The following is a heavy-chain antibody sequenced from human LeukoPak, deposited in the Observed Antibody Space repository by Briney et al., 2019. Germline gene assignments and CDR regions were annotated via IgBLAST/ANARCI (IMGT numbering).Heavy chain of an antibody. J-gene: IGHJ6*03. CDR1: GFTFSSYG. CDR2: IRYDGSNK. V-gene: IGHV3-30*02. D-gene: IGHD2-21*02. CDR3: ARGGGDPSKYYYYYMDV. Sequence: PGGSLRLSCAASGFTFSSYGMHWVRQAPGKGLEWVAFIRYDGSNKYYADSVKGRFTISRDNSKNTLYLQMNSLRAEDTAVYYCARGGGDPSKYYYYYMDVWGKGTTVTVSS.